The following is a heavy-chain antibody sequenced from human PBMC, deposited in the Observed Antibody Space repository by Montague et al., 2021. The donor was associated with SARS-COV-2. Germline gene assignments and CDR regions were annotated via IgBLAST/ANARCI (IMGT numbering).Heavy chain of an antibody. D-gene: IGHD3-16*01. J-gene: IGHJ4*02. CDR1: GGSISRYF. CDR3: ARVTLGGRDGRTRQYDGLDS. Sequence: SETLSLTCTVSGGSISRYFWNWIRQTPGKGLEWMGYVHDIESCIYNPSLQSRITILLDTPKNQFSLRLNAVTAADTAVYYCARVTLGGRDGRTRQYDGLDSWGQGILVTVSS. V-gene: IGHV4-59*01. CDR2: VHDIESC.